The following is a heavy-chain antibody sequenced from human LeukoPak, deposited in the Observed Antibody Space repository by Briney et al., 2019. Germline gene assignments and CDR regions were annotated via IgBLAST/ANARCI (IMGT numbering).Heavy chain of an antibody. CDR3: ARVLYCSSTSCYNAVDY. CDR2: IWYDGSNK. CDR1: GFTFSSYG. Sequence: TGGSLRLSCAASGFTFSSYGMHWVRQAPGKGLEWVAVIWYDGSNKYYADSVKGRFTISRDNSKNTLYLQMNSLRAEDTAVYYCARVLYCSSTSCYNAVDYWGQGTLVTVSS. J-gene: IGHJ4*02. D-gene: IGHD2-2*02. V-gene: IGHV3-33*08.